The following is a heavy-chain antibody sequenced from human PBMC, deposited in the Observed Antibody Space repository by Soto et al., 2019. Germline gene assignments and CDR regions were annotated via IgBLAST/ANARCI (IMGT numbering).Heavy chain of an antibody. CDR2: ISSDGNNK. D-gene: IGHD4-17*01. CDR3: AKDLLPNTVTTCGS. CDR1: GFTFDSHG. V-gene: IGHV3-30*18. Sequence: QVQLVESGGGAVQPGRSLRLSCAASGFTFDSHGMHWVGQAPGKGLEWVAVISSDGNNKYYADSVKGRFTISRDNFNNILYLQMSSLRAEDTAVYYCAKDLLPNTVTTCGSWGQGTLVTVSS. J-gene: IGHJ5*02.